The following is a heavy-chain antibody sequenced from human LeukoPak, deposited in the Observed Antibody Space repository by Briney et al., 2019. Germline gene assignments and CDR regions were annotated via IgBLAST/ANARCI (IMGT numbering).Heavy chain of an antibody. CDR3: ARDIKRSRARWENLGIDP. J-gene: IGHJ6*04. CDR2: INPNSGGT. D-gene: IGHD3-16*01. V-gene: IGHV1-2*02. CDR1: GYSFFAYY. Sequence: ASVKVSCKASGYSFFAYYMHWVRQAPGQGLEWMGWINPNSGGTNYAQKFQGRVTMTRDTSISTAYMELSRLRSDDTAVYYCARDIKRSRARWENLGIDPWGKGTTVTISS.